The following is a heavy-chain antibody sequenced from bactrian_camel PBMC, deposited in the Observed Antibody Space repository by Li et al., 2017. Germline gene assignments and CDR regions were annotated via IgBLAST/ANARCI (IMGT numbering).Heavy chain of an antibody. CDR2: IDSDGST. J-gene: IGHJ4*01. CDR1: GYTYSCYC. CDR3: AAFLYSIGATCRICSGDYCAKGDGYTY. Sequence: VQLVESGGGSVQAGGSLRLSCAASGYTYSCYCMGWFRQAPGRKREGVAAIDSDGSTSYADSVKGRFTISRDNAKNTLYLQMSGLRPEDTGMYYCAAFLYSIGATCRICSGDYCAKGDGYTYWGQGTQVTVS. V-gene: IGHV3S42*01. D-gene: IGHD2*01.